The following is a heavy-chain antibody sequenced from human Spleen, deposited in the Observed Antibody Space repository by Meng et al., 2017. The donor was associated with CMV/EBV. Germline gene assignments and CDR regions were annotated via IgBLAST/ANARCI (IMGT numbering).Heavy chain of an antibody. CDR2: ISYDGSNK. D-gene: IGHD2-2*01. J-gene: IGHJ6*02. CDR1: GFTFSSYA. V-gene: IGHV3-30-3*01. CDR3: AKDGVPAAMGYYYYYGMDV. Sequence: GESLKISCAASGFTFSSYAMHWVRQAPGKGLEWVAVISYDGSNKYYADSVKGRFTISRDNSKNTLYLQMNSLRAEDTAVYYCAKDGVPAAMGYYYYYGMDVWGQGTTVTVSS.